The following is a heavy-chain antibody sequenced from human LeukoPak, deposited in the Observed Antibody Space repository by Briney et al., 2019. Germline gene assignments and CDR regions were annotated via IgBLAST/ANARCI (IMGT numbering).Heavy chain of an antibody. J-gene: IGHJ4*02. CDR1: GFIFSIYG. D-gene: IGHD2-2*02. Sequence: QSGGSLRLSCAASGFIFSIYGMSWVRKAPGKGLDWVSTISGSGGATYNAGSVKGRFTISRDNYNNTLYLQMNSLRAEDTAVYYCAKTEAPAVIRAGSDYWGQGMLVTVSS. CDR3: AKTEAPAVIRAGSDY. V-gene: IGHV3-23*01. CDR2: ISGSGGAT.